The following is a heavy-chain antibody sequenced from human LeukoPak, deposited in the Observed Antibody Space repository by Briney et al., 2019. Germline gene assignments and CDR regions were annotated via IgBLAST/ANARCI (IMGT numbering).Heavy chain of an antibody. CDR3: ARFAGYSSGWYQGDY. CDR2: IYYSGST. V-gene: IGHV4-39*07. CDR1: GGSISSGSYY. J-gene: IGHJ4*02. D-gene: IGHD6-19*01. Sequence: PSQTLSLTCTVSGGSISSGSYYWSWIRQPPGKGLEWIGSIYYSGSTYYNPSLKSRFTISLDTSKNQFSLKLSSVTAADTAVYYCARFAGYSSGWYQGDYWGQGTQVTVSS.